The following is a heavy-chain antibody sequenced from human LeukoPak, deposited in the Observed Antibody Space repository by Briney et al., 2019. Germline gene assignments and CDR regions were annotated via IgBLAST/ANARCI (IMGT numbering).Heavy chain of an antibody. V-gene: IGHV1-46*01. CDR2: IRGTGDSP. D-gene: IGHD6-13*01. CDR3: ARAPAGTLDF. CDR1: GFTFTNYH. Sequence: ASVKVSCKASGFTFTNYHMHWVRQAPGQGLEWVGLIRGTGDSPDYAQKFQGRVTVTCDTSTNTAYLELWSLKLEYTGVYYCARAPAGTLDFWGQGTLVTVSP. J-gene: IGHJ4*02.